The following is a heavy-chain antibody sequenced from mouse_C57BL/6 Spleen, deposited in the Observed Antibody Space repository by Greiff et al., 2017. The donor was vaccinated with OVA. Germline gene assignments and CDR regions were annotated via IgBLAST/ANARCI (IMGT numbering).Heavy chain of an antibody. D-gene: IGHD1-1*01. CDR1: GFTFSSYA. CDR2: ISDGGSYT. Sequence: EVKLVESGGGLVKPGGSLKLSCAASGFTFSSYAMSWVRQTPEKRLEWVATISDGGSYTYYPDNVKGRFTISRDNAKNNLYLQMSHLKSEDTAMYYCAREYYGSSYPFAYWGQGTLVTVSA. V-gene: IGHV5-4*01. CDR3: AREYYGSSYPFAY. J-gene: IGHJ3*01.